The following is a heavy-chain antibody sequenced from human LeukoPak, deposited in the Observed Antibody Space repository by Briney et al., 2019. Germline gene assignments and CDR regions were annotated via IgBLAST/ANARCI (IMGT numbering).Heavy chain of an antibody. V-gene: IGHV3-66*01. Sequence: GGSLRLSCAASGFTVSSNYMSWVRQAPGKGLEWVSVIYSGGSTYYADSVKGRFTISRDNSKNTLNLQMNSLRAEDTAVYYCARDESVSIAVAPSLDYWGQGTLVTVSS. CDR1: GFTVSSNY. CDR2: IYSGGST. D-gene: IGHD6-19*01. J-gene: IGHJ4*02. CDR3: ARDESVSIAVAPSLDY.